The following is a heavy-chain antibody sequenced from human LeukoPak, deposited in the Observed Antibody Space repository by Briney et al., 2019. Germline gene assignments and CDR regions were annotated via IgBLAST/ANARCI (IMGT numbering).Heavy chain of an antibody. V-gene: IGHV3-7*01. Sequence: PGGSLRLSCAASGFTFNSYVMSWVRQAPGKGLEWVANIKQDGSEKYYVDSVKDRFSISRDNAKNSLHLQMTSLRAEDTAVYYCASHAAAAPDYEFDYWGQGTLVTVSS. CDR2: IKQDGSEK. CDR1: GFTFNSYV. D-gene: IGHD6-13*01. CDR3: ASHAAAAPDYEFDY. J-gene: IGHJ4*02.